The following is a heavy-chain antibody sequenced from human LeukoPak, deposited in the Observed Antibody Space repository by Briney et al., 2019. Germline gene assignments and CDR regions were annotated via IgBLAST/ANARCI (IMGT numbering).Heavy chain of an antibody. CDR2: IRSSGGGT. CDR1: GFTFSSYA. V-gene: IGHV3-64D*06. J-gene: IGHJ4*02. CDR3: VPPPGWLRDFDY. D-gene: IGHD5-12*01. Sequence: GGSLRLSCSASGFTFSSYAMHWVRQAPGKGLEYVSAIRSSGGGTYYADSMKGRFTISRDNSRNTLYLQMSSLRAEDTAVYYCVPPPGWLRDFDYWGQGTLVTVSS.